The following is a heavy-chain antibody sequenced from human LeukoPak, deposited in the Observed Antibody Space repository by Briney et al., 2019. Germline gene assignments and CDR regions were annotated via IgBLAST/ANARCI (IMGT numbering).Heavy chain of an antibody. J-gene: IGHJ6*02. V-gene: IGHV5-51*01. CDR3: ARQGIRVGATSLGIYYYYGMDV. D-gene: IGHD1-26*01. CDR2: IYPGDSDT. Sequence: GESLKISCKGSGHSFTGYWIGWVRQMPGKGLEWMGIIYPGDSDTRYSPSFQGQVTISADKSISTAYLQWSSLKASDTAMYYCARQGIRVGATSLGIYYYYGMDVWGQGTTVTVSS. CDR1: GHSFTGYW.